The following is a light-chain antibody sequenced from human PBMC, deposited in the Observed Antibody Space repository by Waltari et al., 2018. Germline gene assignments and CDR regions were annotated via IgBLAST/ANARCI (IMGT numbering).Light chain of an antibody. CDR1: QYVSNY. J-gene: IGKJ4*01. CDR3: QQRSRWPLT. V-gene: IGKV3-11*01. CDR2: DAS. Sequence: EIVLTQSPATLSLSPGERATLSCRASQYVSNYLGWYQQKLGQPPRLLIDDASNRATGIPARFSGSGSGTDFTLTIDSLEPEDFAVYYCQQRSRWPLTFGGGTKVEIK.